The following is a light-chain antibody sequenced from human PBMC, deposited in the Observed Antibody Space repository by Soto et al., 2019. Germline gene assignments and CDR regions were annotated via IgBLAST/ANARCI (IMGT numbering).Light chain of an antibody. CDR2: GAS. CDR3: QQYEAYPLT. CDR1: QSVSSN. J-gene: IGKJ4*01. V-gene: IGKV3-15*01. Sequence: EIVMTQSPATLSVSPGERATLSCRASQSVSSNLAWYQQKPGQAPRLLIYGASTRATGIPARFSGSGSGTEFTLTISSLQSDDFATYYCQQYEAYPLTFGGGTKVEI.